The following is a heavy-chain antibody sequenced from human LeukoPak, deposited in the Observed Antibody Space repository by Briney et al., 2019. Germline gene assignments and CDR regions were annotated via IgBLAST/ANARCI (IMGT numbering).Heavy chain of an antibody. J-gene: IGHJ4*02. CDR1: GFTFGNYA. CDR3: AKDAVRLDGYWEFDY. Sequence: QPGGSLRLSCAASGFTFGNYAMTWVRQAPGKGLEWVSGVLQNGVTYYADSVKGRFTASRDNSQNTLYLQMHSLRVKDTAVYYCAKDAVRLDGYWEFDYWGPGTVVTVSS. D-gene: IGHD5-24*01. V-gene: IGHV3-23*01. CDR2: VLQNGVT.